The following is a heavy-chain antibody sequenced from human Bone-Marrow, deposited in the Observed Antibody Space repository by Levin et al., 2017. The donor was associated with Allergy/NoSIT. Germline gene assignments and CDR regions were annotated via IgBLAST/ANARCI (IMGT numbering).Heavy chain of an antibody. CDR3: AKDLESGDYGRNYFDF. V-gene: IGHV3-23*01. CDR1: GFVFGNYA. Sequence: PGGSLRLSCAASGFVFGNYAMTWVRQAPGKGLEWVSSSSGSGYNIYYADSVEGRFTMSRDNAQNTLYLQMDSLRVEDTAVYYCAKDLESGDYGRNYFDFWGQGTLVIVSS. J-gene: IGHJ4*02. CDR2: SSGSGYNI. D-gene: IGHD4-17*01.